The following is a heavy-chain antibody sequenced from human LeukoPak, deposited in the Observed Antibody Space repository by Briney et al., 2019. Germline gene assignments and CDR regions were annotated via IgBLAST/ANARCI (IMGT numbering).Heavy chain of an antibody. CDR3: AKDLADYYDSSGNFDY. CDR1: GFTFDDYA. D-gene: IGHD3-22*01. V-gene: IGHV3-9*01. CDR2: ISWNSGSI. J-gene: IGHJ4*02. Sequence: GGSLRLSCAASGFTFDDYAMHCVRQAPGKGLEWVSGISWNSGSIGYADSVKGRFTISRDNAKNSLYLQMNSLRAEDTALYYCAKDLADYYDSSGNFDYWGQGTLVTVSS.